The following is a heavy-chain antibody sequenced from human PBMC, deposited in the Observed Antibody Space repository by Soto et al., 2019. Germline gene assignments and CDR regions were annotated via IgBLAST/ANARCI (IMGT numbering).Heavy chain of an antibody. V-gene: IGHV3-73*01. CDR2: IRSKANSYAT. CDR3: AKATATGGGAFDI. D-gene: IGHD2-8*02. Sequence: GGSLRLSCAASGFTFSGSAMHWVRQASGKGLEWVGRIRSKANSYATAYAASVKGRFTISRDDSKNTAYLQMNSLTAGDTALYYCAKATATGGGAFDICGQGTMVTVSS. J-gene: IGHJ3*02. CDR1: GFTFSGSA.